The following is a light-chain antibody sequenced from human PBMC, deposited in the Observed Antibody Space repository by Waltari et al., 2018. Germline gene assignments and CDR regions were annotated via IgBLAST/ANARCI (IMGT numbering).Light chain of an antibody. CDR1: QSVSSN. CDR3: EQYNNWRRT. J-gene: IGKJ1*01. V-gene: IGKV3-15*01. CDR2: GAS. Sequence: EILMTQSPATLPGSPGERATLSCRASQSVSSNLAWYQQKPGQSPRLLIYGASTRATGTPARFTGSGSVTEFTLTISSLQSEDFAVYYCEQYNNWRRTFGHGTKVEIK.